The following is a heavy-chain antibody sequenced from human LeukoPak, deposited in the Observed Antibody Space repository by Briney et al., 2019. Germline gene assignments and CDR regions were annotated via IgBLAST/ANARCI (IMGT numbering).Heavy chain of an antibody. J-gene: IGHJ4*02. CDR3: ARFGTSSSRFFDQ. Sequence: SETLSLTCTVSGGSVSGLYWSWIRQPPGKGLEWIGYIFYNGNTIFTPSLKTRVTMSVDTSKNQFSLELSSVTAADTAVYYCARFGTSSSRFFDQWGQGTLVTVSS. CDR2: IFYNGNT. D-gene: IGHD6-6*01. V-gene: IGHV4-59*08. CDR1: GGSVSGLY.